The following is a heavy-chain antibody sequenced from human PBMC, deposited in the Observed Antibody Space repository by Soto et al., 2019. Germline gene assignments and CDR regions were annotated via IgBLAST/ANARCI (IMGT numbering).Heavy chain of an antibody. Sequence: SETLSLTCTVSGGSISSGGYYWSWIRQHQGKGLDWIGYIYYSGSTYYNPSLKSRVTISVDTSKNQFSLKLSSVTAADTAVYYCARGRAHYYDSSGYYPTTLYFDYWGQGTLVTVSS. D-gene: IGHD3-22*01. V-gene: IGHV4-31*03. CDR3: ARGRAHYYDSSGYYPTTLYFDY. CDR1: GGSISSGGYY. J-gene: IGHJ4*02. CDR2: IYYSGST.